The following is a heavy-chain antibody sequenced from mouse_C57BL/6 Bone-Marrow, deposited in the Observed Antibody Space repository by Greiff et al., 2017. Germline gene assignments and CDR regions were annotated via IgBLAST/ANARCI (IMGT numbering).Heavy chain of an antibody. CDR3: ARDLYYFDY. CDR1: GYAFSTSW. V-gene: IGHV1-80*01. Sequence: VQLVESGAELVKPGASVKISCKVSGYAFSTSWMNWVKQRPGKGLEWIGQIYPGDGDTNYNGKFKGTATLTADKSYRTAYMLISSLTAEDSAVYFCARDLYYFDYWGQGTTLTVSS. J-gene: IGHJ2*01. CDR2: IYPGDGDT.